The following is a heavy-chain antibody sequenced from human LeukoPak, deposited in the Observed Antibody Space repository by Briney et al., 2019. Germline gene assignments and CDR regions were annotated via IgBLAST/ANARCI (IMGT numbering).Heavy chain of an antibody. V-gene: IGHV3-64D*06. CDR2: ISDNGDRT. Sequence: PGGSLRLSCSASGFTFSNYAMHWVRQAPGQGLEYVSAISDNGDRTYYADSVKGRFTISRDNSKNTLYLQMSSLRTEDTAVYYCVRIFCSGGSGFYRDYWGQGTLVTVSS. CDR1: GFTFSNYA. CDR3: VRIFCSGGSGFYRDY. D-gene: IGHD2-15*01. J-gene: IGHJ4*02.